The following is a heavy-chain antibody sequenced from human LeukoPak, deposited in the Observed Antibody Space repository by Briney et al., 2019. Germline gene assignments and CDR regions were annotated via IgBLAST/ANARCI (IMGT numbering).Heavy chain of an antibody. D-gene: IGHD3-9*01. V-gene: IGHV4-61*05. CDR2: IYYSGST. Sequence: SETLSLTCTVSGGSISSSSYHWGWIRQPPGKGLEWIGYIYYSGSTNYNPSLKSRVTISVDTSKNQFSLKLSSVTAADTAVYYCARVSGTNVLTGYWNYFDDWGQGTLVTVSP. CDR3: ARVSGTNVLTGYWNYFDD. CDR1: GGSISSSSYH. J-gene: IGHJ4*02.